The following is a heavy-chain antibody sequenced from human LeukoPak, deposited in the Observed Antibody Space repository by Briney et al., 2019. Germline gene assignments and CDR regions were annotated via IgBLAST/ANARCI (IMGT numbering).Heavy chain of an antibody. CDR1: GFTFSSYA. D-gene: IGHD5-24*01. Sequence: PGGSLRLSCAASGFTFSSYAVHWVRQAPGKGLEWVAVISYDGSNKYYADSVKGRFTISRDNSKNTLYLQMNSLRAEDTAVYYCARTIRIAEIPANFDYWGQGTLVTVSS. CDR2: ISYDGSNK. CDR3: ARTIRIAEIPANFDY. V-gene: IGHV3-30-3*01. J-gene: IGHJ4*02.